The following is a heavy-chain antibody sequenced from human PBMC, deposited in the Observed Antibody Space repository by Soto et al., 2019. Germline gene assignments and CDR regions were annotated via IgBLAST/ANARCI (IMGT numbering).Heavy chain of an antibody. CDR1: GYTFTSYG. CDR2: ISAYNGNT. J-gene: IGHJ4*02. Sequence: ASVKVSCKASGYTFTSYGISWVRQAPGQGLEWMGWISAYNGNTNYAQKLQGRVTLTTDTSTSTAYMELRSLSSDDTAVYYCARDIYAPIYFDYWGQGTLVTVS. CDR3: ARDIYAPIYFDY. D-gene: IGHD2-2*02. V-gene: IGHV1-18*01.